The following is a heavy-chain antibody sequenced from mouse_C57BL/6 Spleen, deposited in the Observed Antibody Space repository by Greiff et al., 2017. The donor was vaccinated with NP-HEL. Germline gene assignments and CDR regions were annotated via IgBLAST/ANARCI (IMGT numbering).Heavy chain of an antibody. J-gene: IGHJ3*01. CDR2: IHPNSGST. Sequence: QVQLKQPGAELVKPGASVKLSCKASGYTFTSYWMPWVKQRPGQGLEWIGMIHPNSGSTNYNEKFKSKATLTVDKSSSTAYMQLSSLTSEDSAVYYCARFDDYGTFAYWGQGTLVTVSA. D-gene: IGHD2-4*01. V-gene: IGHV1-64*01. CDR3: ARFDDYGTFAY. CDR1: GYTFTSYW.